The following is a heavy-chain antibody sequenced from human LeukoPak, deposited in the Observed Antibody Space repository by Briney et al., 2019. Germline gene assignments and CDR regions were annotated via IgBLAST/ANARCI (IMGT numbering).Heavy chain of an antibody. CDR3: ARRGQQLVHYYYYYYMDV. CDR1: GGSFSGYY. V-gene: IGHV4-34*01. CDR2: INHSGST. D-gene: IGHD6-13*01. Sequence: SGTLSLTCAVYGGSFSGYYWSWIRQPSGKGLEWIGEINHSGSTNYNPSLKSRVTISVDTSKNQFSLKLSSVTAADTAVYYCARRGQQLVHYYYYYYMDVWGKGTTVTVSS. J-gene: IGHJ6*03.